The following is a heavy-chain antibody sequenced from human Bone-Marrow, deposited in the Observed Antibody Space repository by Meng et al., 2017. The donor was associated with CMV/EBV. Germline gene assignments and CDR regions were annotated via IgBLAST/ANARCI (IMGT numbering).Heavy chain of an antibody. CDR2: IRYDGSNK. J-gene: IGHJ4*02. Sequence: GGSLRLSCAASGFTFSSYGMHWVRQAPGKGLEWVAFIRYDGSNKYYADSVKGRFTISRDNSKNTLYLQMNSLRAEDTAVYYCAKVEWFGELPLDYWGQVTLVTVSS. CDR3: AKVEWFGELPLDY. CDR1: GFTFSSYG. D-gene: IGHD3-10*01. V-gene: IGHV3-30*02.